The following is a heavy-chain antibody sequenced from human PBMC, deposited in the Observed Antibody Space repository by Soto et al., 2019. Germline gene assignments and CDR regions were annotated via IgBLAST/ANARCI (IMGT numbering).Heavy chain of an antibody. V-gene: IGHV3-23*01. D-gene: IGHD3-9*01. CDR1: GFTFNNHA. J-gene: IGHJ4*02. CDR3: AHQAEGSYFPFDH. Sequence: RRTPRLSCAASGFTFNNHAINCVRQAPGKSLEWVSFIIGSCDTSYAYSLKGRITFSRDNSTNTVYLQMNSLRAEDTALYCCAHQAEGSYFPFDHWGQGTLVTVSS. CDR2: IIGSCDT.